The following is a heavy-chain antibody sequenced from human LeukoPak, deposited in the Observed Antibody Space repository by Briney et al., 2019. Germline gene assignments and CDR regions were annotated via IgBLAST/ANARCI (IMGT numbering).Heavy chain of an antibody. CDR1: GFTLSSLW. CDR2: IKRDGGDK. J-gene: IGHJ4*02. CDR3: ARGDEYTTSP. D-gene: IGHD2-2*02. Sequence: GGSQRLSCAACGFTLSSLWMSWVRQAPGKGLEWVANIKRDGGDKYYVDSVKGRFSISRDNAKNSLYLHMNSLRAEDTAVYYCARGDEYTTSPWGQGTLVTVSS. V-gene: IGHV3-7*05.